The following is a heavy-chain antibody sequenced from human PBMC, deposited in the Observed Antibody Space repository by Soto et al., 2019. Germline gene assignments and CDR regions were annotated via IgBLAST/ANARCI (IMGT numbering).Heavy chain of an antibody. D-gene: IGHD1-26*01. CDR1: GFTFSSYW. V-gene: IGHV3-74*01. J-gene: IGHJ4*02. Sequence: GGSLRLSCAASGFTFSSYWMHWVRQAPGKGLVWVSRINSDGSSTSYADSVKGRFTISRDNAKNTLYLQMNSLRAEDTAVYYCARAYPPKQGIGGATQYCFDYWGQGTLVTVSS. CDR2: INSDGSST. CDR3: ARAYPPKQGIGGATQYCFDY.